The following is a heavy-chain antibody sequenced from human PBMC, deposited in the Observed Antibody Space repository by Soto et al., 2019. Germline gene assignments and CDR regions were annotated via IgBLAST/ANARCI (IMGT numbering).Heavy chain of an antibody. CDR2: ISAYNGNT. V-gene: IGHV1-18*01. Sequence: ASVKVSCKASGYTFTSYGISWVRQAPGQGLEWMGWISAYNGNTNYAQKLQGRVTMTTDTSTSTAYMELRSLRSDDTAVYYCARIGVEYSSSSRGYYYYMDVWGKGTTVTVSS. CDR3: ARIGVEYSSSSRGYYYYMDV. D-gene: IGHD6-6*01. CDR1: GYTFTSYG. J-gene: IGHJ6*03.